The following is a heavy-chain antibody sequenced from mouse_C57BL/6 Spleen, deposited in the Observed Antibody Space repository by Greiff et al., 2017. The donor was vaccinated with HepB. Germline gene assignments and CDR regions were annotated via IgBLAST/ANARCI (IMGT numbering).Heavy chain of an antibody. Sequence: QVQLQQSGPELVKPGASVKISCKASGYSFTSYYIHWVKQRPGQGLEWIGWIYPGSGNTKYNEKFKGKATLTADTSSSTAYTQLSSLTSEDSAVYYCAREDYYGSSHGYFDVWGTGTTVTVSS. CDR1: GYSFTSYY. CDR2: IYPGSGNT. V-gene: IGHV1-66*01. J-gene: IGHJ1*03. D-gene: IGHD1-1*01. CDR3: AREDYYGSSHGYFDV.